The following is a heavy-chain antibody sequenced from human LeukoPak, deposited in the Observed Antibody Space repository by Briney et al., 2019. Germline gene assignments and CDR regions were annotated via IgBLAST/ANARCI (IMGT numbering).Heavy chain of an antibody. V-gene: IGHV4-39*01. D-gene: IGHD3-3*01. CDR3: ARRKRDSWSGTYYFDY. CDR2: IYYSGNT. CDR1: GGSISSGSYY. J-gene: IGHJ4*02. Sequence: SETLSLTCTVSGGSISSGSYYWGWIRQPPGKGLEWIGNIYYSGNTYCNPSLKSRVTISVDTSKNQFSLRLSSVTAADTAVYYCARRKRDSWSGTYYFDYWGRGPLVTVSS.